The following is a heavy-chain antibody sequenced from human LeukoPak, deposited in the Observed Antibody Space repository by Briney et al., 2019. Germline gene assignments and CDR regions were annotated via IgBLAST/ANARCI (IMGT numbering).Heavy chain of an antibody. V-gene: IGHV4-39*01. J-gene: IGHJ5*02. CDR2: IYYSGST. D-gene: IGHD2-2*01. Sequence: SETVSLTCSVSGGSISRSSYHWGWIRQPPGKGLEWIGSIYYSGSTYYNPSLKSRGTMSVDTSKTQFSLKLSSVTAADTAVYFCASQISSRTLWFDPWGQGILVTVSS. CDR1: GGSISRSSYH. CDR3: ASQISSRTLWFDP.